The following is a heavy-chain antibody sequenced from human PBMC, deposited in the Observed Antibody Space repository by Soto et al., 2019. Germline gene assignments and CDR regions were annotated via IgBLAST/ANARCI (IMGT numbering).Heavy chain of an antibody. Sequence: QVQLQESGPGLVKPSGTLSLTCAVSSGSISSSNWWSWVRQPPGKGLEWIGEIYHSGSTNYNPSLTSRFTLSVDKSKNQFSLKLSSVTAADTAVYYCALLFGYEGEDAFDIWGQGTMVTVSS. CDR1: SGSISSSNW. J-gene: IGHJ3*02. V-gene: IGHV4-4*02. CDR3: ALLFGYEGEDAFDI. CDR2: IYHSGST. D-gene: IGHD5-12*01.